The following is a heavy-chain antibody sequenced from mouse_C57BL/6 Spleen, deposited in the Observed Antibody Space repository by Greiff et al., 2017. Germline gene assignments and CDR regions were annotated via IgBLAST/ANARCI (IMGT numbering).Heavy chain of an antibody. CDR3: ARERDYPFDY. Sequence: DVQLQESGPGLVKPSQSLSLTCSVTGYSITSGYYWNWIRQFPGNKLEWMGYISYDGSNNYNPSLKNRISITRDTSKNQFFLKLNSVTTEDTATYYCARERDYPFDYWGQGTTLTVSS. CDR1: GYSITSGYY. CDR2: ISYDGSN. V-gene: IGHV3-6*01. J-gene: IGHJ2*01. D-gene: IGHD2-4*01.